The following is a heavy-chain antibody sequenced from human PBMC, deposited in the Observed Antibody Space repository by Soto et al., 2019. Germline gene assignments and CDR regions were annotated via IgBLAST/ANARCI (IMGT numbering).Heavy chain of an antibody. Sequence: QITLKESGPTLVKPTQTLTLTCAFSGFSLNTRGVGVGWIRQPPGKALEWLALIYWDNDERYSPSLKTRLTITEDTPKNHVVLMMTDMDPVDTATYYCAHNNYYGSGSVYWGQGTLVTVSS. D-gene: IGHD3-10*01. CDR3: AHNNYYGSGSVY. J-gene: IGHJ4*02. CDR2: IYWDNDE. CDR1: GFSLNTRGVG. V-gene: IGHV2-5*02.